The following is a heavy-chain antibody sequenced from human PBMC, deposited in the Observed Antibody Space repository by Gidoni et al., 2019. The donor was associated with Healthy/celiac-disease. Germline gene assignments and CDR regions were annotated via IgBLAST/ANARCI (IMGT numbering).Heavy chain of an antibody. D-gene: IGHD2-21*02. CDR2: IRSKANSYAT. J-gene: IGHJ4*02. V-gene: IGHV3-73*01. CDR1: GFTFSGSA. Sequence: EVQLVESGGGLVQQGGSLNLSCAASGFTFSGSAMHWVRQASGKGLGWVGGIRSKANSYATAYAASVKGRFTISRDDSKNTAYLQMNSLKTEDTAVYYCTRGLLFRPGDYWGQGTLVTVSS. CDR3: TRGLLFRPGDY.